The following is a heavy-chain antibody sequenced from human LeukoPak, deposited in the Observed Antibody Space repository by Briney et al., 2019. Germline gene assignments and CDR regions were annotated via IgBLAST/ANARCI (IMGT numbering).Heavy chain of an antibody. CDR1: GFTFSSYA. Sequence: GGSLRLSCAASGFTFSSYAMHWVRQAPGKGLEWVAVISYDGSNKYYADSVKGRFTISRDNSKNTLYLQMNSLRAEDTAVYYCARAEKDYSNYYYYYGMDAWGQGTTVTVSS. J-gene: IGHJ6*02. D-gene: IGHD4-4*01. CDR2: ISYDGSNK. CDR3: ARAEKDYSNYYYYYGMDA. V-gene: IGHV3-30-3*01.